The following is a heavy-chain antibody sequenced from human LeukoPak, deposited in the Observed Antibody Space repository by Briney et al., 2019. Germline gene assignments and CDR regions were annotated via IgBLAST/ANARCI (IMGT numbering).Heavy chain of an antibody. V-gene: IGHV3-23*01. CDR3: VGYSYGFSTNDY. Sequence: GGSLTLSCAASGFTFSSYAMSWVRQAPGKGLEWVSAISGSGGSTYYADSVKDRFTISRDNSKNTLYLHMSSLRPEDTAVYYCVGYSYGFSTNDYWGQGTLVTVSS. CDR2: ISGSGGST. D-gene: IGHD5-18*01. J-gene: IGHJ4*02. CDR1: GFTFSSYA.